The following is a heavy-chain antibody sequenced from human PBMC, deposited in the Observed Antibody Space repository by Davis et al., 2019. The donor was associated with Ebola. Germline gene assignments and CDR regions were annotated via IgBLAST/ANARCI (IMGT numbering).Heavy chain of an antibody. J-gene: IGHJ4*02. CDR3: AKDDMVQGVRFLDS. D-gene: IGHD3-10*01. CDR2: IYSAGDT. Sequence: GESLKISCEASGFTVSSYYMNWVRQAPGKGLEWVSVIYSAGDTYYTDSVKGRFTISRDNRKNSLYLQMNSLRTEDTAFYYCAKDDMVQGVRFLDSWGQGTLVTVSS. CDR1: GFTVSSYY. V-gene: IGHV3-53*05.